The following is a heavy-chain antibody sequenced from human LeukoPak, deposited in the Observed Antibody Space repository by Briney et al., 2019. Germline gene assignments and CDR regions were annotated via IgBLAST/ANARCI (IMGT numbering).Heavy chain of an antibody. V-gene: IGHV3-21*01. CDR3: ARVEVAHAFDY. J-gene: IGHJ4*02. CDR2: ISSSSYI. D-gene: IGHD2-15*01. Sequence: GGSLRLSCAASGFTFSSYSMNWVRQAPGKGLEWVSSISSSSYIYYADSVKGRFTISRDNAKNSLYLQMNSLRAEDTAVYYCARVEVAHAFDYWGQGTLVTVSS. CDR1: GFTFSSYS.